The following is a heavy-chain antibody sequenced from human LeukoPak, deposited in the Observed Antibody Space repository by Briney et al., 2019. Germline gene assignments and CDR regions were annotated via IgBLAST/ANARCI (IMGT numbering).Heavy chain of an antibody. Sequence: ASVKVSCKASGYTFTSYDINWVRQAPGQGLEWMGWMNPNSGNTYYALKFQGRVTMTRNTSISTAYMELSSLRSEDTAVYYCARDMLISSSVSFDRWGQGTLVTVSS. D-gene: IGHD6-6*01. V-gene: IGHV1-8*01. CDR3: ARDMLISSSVSFDR. CDR1: GYTFTSYD. CDR2: MNPNSGNT. J-gene: IGHJ5*02.